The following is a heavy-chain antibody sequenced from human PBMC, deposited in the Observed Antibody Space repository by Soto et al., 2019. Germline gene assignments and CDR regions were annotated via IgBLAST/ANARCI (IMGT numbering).Heavy chain of an antibody. CDR1: GGTFSSYT. D-gene: IGHD1-26*01. V-gene: IGHV1-69*04. CDR3: GRDLASAGGVGFDI. CDR2: IIPILGIA. J-gene: IGHJ3*02. Sequence: SVKVSRKASGGTFSSYTISWVRQAPGQGLEWMGRIIPILGIANYAQKFQGRVTITTDTSTSTAYMELSRLRSEDTAVYYCGRDLASAGGVGFDIWGQGTMVTVSS.